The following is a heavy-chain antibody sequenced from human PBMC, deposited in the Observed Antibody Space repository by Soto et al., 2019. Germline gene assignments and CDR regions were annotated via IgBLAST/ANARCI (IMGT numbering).Heavy chain of an antibody. J-gene: IGHJ6*02. Sequence: QVQLVESGGGVVQPGRSLRLSCAASGFTFSSYGIHWVRQAPGKGLKWVAVISYDGSNKYYADSVKGRFTISRDNSKNTLYRQMNSLRAEDTAVYYCAKDTKTVRYSCSWYVYYYYGMDVWGQGTTVTVSS. CDR1: GFTFSSYG. D-gene: IGHD6-13*01. CDR3: AKDTKTVRYSCSWYVYYYYGMDV. V-gene: IGHV3-30*18. CDR2: ISYDGSNK.